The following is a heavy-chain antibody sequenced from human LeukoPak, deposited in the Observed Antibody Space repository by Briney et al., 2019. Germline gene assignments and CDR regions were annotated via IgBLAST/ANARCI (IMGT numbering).Heavy chain of an antibody. Sequence: SQTLSLTCAISGDSVSSNSVTWNWIRQSPSRGLEWLGRTYYRSTWYNDYAVSVRGRITVNPDTSKNQFSLHLNSVTPEDTAVYYFARTLTQYDFLDPSGHGILATVSS. V-gene: IGHV6-1*01. CDR3: ARTLTQYDFLDP. CDR2: TYYRSTWYN. D-gene: IGHD2/OR15-2a*01. J-gene: IGHJ5*02. CDR1: GDSVSSNSVT.